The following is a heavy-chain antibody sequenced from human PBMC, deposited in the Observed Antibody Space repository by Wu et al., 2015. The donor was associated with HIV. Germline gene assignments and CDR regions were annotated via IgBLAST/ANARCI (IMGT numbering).Heavy chain of an antibody. Sequence: QVHLVQSGAEVKKPGASVKVSCKASGYTFTSYYIHWVRQAPGQGLEWMGVINPSGGSVSYAQKFQGRVTMTRDTSTSTVYMELSSLRSEDTAVYFXANRNXIGNMEAFDIWGQGTMVIVSS. V-gene: IGHV1-46*03. CDR1: GYTFTSYY. CDR3: ANRNXIGNMEAFDI. CDR2: INPSGGSV. D-gene: IGHD1-1*01. J-gene: IGHJ3*02.